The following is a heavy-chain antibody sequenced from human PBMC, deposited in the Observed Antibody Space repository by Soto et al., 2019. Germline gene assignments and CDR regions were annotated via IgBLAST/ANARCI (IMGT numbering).Heavy chain of an antibody. J-gene: IGHJ4*02. D-gene: IGHD3-10*01. CDR3: AGDLSPDSTGFRGYDL. CDR1: GGTVSSYA. V-gene: IGHV1-69*13. Sequence: ASVKVACKASGGTVSSYAITWVLQAPGKGLEWMGVFIPIFVSAHYAQKFQGRVTITADESTSTAYMELSGLRSEDTAIYYCAGDLSPDSTGFRGYDLWGKGTLVTVSS. CDR2: FIPIFVSA.